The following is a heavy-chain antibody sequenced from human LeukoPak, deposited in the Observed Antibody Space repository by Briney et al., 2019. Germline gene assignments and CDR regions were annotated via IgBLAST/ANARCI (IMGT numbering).Heavy chain of an antibody. J-gene: IGHJ5*02. CDR3: AREACGGDCRDNWFDP. D-gene: IGHD2-21*02. Sequence: PGGSLRLSCVASGFTLRNYDMHWVRQAPGKGLEWVAFISYDGSKTYYADSVKGRFTISRDNAKNSLYLQMNSLRAEDTAVYYCAREACGGDCRDNWFDPWGQGTLVTVSS. CDR2: ISYDGSKT. CDR1: GFTLRNYD. V-gene: IGHV3-30*07.